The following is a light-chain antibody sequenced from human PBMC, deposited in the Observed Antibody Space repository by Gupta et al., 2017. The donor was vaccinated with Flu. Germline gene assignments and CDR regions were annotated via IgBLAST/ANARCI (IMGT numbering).Light chain of an antibody. CDR1: QSVSSN. J-gene: IGKJ5*01. CDR2: AKS. V-gene: IGKV3-15*01. CDR3: QQYNKCPPIT. Sequence: IILPQSPATLSVSSGERVTISCRASQSVSSNFAWYHQSPGQAPRLLIYAKSTRSACVPARFSGSGSGTEFSLTISSLQPEDFAVYYCQQYNKCPPITFGQGTRLEI.